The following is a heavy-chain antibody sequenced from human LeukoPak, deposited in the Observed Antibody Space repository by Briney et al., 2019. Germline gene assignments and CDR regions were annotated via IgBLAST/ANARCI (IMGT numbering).Heavy chain of an antibody. D-gene: IGHD6-6*01. J-gene: IGHJ5*02. CDR2: ISSSSSYI. CDR3: ARKGFEYSSSSLWFDP. V-gene: IGHV3-21*01. CDR1: GFTFSSCS. Sequence: GGSLRLSCAASGFTFSSCSMNWVRQAPGKGLEWVSSISSSSSYIYYADSVKGRFTISRDNAKNSLYLQMNSLRAEDTAVYYCARKGFEYSSSSLWFDPWGQGTLVTVSS.